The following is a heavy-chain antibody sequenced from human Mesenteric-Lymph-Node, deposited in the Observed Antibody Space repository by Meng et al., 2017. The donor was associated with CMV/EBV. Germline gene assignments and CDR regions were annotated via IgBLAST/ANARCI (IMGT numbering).Heavy chain of an antibody. J-gene: IGHJ6*02. V-gene: IGHV1-2*02. CDR1: GYTFTHYY. Sequence: ASVKVSCKASGYTFTHYYIHWVRQAPGQGLEWMGWINPNSGGTNYAQKFQGRVTMTRDTPITTACMELSSLRSDDTAVYYCARDGSPHGMDVWGPGTTVTVSS. CDR2: INPNSGGT. CDR3: ARDGSPHGMDV. D-gene: IGHD5-12*01.